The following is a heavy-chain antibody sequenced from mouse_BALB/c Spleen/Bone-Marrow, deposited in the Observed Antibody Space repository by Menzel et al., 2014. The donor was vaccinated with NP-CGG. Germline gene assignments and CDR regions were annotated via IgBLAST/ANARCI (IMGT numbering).Heavy chain of an antibody. CDR1: GYTFSNYY. D-gene: IGHD1-1*01. J-gene: IGHJ1*01. CDR3: TRSNYGYWYFDV. Sequence: VQRVESGAELVKPGASVKLSCKASGYTFSNYYMYWVKQRPGQGLEWIGESNPSNGGSNSNEKFKSKATLTVDKSSSTAYMQLSSLTSEDSAVYYCTRSNYGYWYFDVWGAGTTVIVSS. CDR2: SNPSNGGS. V-gene: IGHV1S81*02.